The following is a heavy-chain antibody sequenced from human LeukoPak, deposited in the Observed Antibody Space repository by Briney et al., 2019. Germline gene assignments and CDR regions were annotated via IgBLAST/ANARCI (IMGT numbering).Heavy chain of an antibody. V-gene: IGHV4-34*01. CDR2: IHHSGST. CDR1: GGSFSDYH. CDR3: ARGGPPGYYYDYYMDV. J-gene: IGHJ6*03. Sequence: SETLSLTCAVYGGSFSDYHWSWIRQPPGRELEWIGEIHHSGSTNYNPSLKSRVTISVDTSKNQFSLKMSSVTAADTAVYFCARGGPPGYYYDYYMDVWGKGTTVTISS.